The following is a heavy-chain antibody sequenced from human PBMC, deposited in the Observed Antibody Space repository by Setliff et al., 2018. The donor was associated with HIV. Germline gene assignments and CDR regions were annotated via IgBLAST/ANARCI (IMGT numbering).Heavy chain of an antibody. D-gene: IGHD4-17*01. CDR1: GYTFPGSY. CDR3: ARDPPGYGDSNDY. V-gene: IGHV1-2*04. J-gene: IGHJ4*02. Sequence: ASVKVSCKTSGYTFPGSYMHWVRLAPGQGLEWMGWINPNSGGTNYAQKFQGWVTVTRHTSISTAYMELSRLRSDDTAVYYCARDPPGYGDSNDYWGQGTLVTVSS. CDR2: INPNSGGT.